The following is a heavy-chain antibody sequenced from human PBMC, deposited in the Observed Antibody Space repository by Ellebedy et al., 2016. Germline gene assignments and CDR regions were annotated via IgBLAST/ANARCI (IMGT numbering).Heavy chain of an antibody. CDR1: GFTFSRYE. Sequence: GGSLRLSXAASGFTFSRYEIHWVRQAPGKGLDWVALISDDGIDKYYTDSVKGRFTISRDNSKIRVYLQMNSLRAEDTAVYYCARLYDFWSGSLYGMDVWGQGTTVTVSS. D-gene: IGHD3-3*01. V-gene: IGHV3-30*03. CDR2: ISDDGIDK. CDR3: ARLYDFWSGSLYGMDV. J-gene: IGHJ6*02.